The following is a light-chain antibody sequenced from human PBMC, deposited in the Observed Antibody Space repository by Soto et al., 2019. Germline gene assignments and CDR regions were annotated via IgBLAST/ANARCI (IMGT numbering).Light chain of an antibody. J-gene: IGKJ4*01. CDR3: QQYGSSPPLT. V-gene: IGKV3-20*01. CDR1: QSVSSSH. CDR2: GTS. Sequence: EIVLTQSPGTLSLSPGERATLSCRASQSVSSSHLAWYQQKPGQAPRLVIYGTSTRATGTPDRFSGSGSGTDFTLIISRLEPEDFAVYYCQQYGSSPPLTFGGGTKVEIK.